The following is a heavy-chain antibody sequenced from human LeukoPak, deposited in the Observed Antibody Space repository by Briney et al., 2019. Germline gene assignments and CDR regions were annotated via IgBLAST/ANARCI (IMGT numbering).Heavy chain of an antibody. CDR3: ARATASGSGRAYDH. V-gene: IGHV4-34*01. Sequence: SETLSLTCAVYGESMIGHYWTWIRQPPGKRLEWTGEIHHSGGTNSNPSLKNRVTMSIDMSKNQFSLKLKSVTAADTAVYYRARATASGSGRAYDHWAQGNLVPVSS. CDR2: IHHSGGT. D-gene: IGHD3-10*01. CDR1: GESMIGHY. J-gene: IGHJ4*02.